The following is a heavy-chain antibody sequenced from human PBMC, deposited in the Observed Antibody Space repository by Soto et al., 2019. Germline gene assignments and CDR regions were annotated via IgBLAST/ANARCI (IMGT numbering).Heavy chain of an antibody. J-gene: IGHJ4*02. V-gene: IGHV1-3*01. Sequence: QVHLVQSGAEVRKPGASVKVSCKASGYTFSSYAMHWVRQAPGQRREWMGWINAGYGNTKSSQKFQDRVTISRDTYASTAYMELTSLRSEDTAVYYCARDTGDGTFEFWGQGTLVTVSS. CDR2: INAGYGNT. D-gene: IGHD7-27*01. CDR1: GYTFSSYA. CDR3: ARDTGDGTFEF.